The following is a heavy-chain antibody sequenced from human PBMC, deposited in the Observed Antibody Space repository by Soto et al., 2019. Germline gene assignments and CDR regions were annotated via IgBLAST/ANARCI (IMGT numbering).Heavy chain of an antibody. CDR2: IYPGDSDT. J-gene: IGHJ5*02. V-gene: IGHV5-51*01. D-gene: IGHD3-16*02. Sequence: GESLKISCKGSGYSFTSYWIGWVRQMPGKGLEWMGIIYPGDSDTRYSPSFQGQVTISADKSISTAYLQWSSLQASATAMYYCARGYDMFTFMGVIVTWSDPRGQGTLVTVSS. CDR3: ARGYDMFTFMGVIVTWSDP. CDR1: GYSFTSYW.